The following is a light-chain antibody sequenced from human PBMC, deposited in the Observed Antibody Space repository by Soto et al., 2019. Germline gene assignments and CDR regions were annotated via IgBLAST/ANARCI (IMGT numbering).Light chain of an antibody. CDR2: LGS. J-gene: IGKJ4*01. CDR1: QSLLHSNGYNY. Sequence: DIVMTQSPLSLPVTPGKPASISCRSSQSLLHSNGYNYLDWYLQKPGQSPQLLIYLGSNRASGVPDRLSGSGSGTDFTLKISRVEAEDVGVYYCMQALQTPLTFGGGTKVEIK. V-gene: IGKV2-28*01. CDR3: MQALQTPLT.